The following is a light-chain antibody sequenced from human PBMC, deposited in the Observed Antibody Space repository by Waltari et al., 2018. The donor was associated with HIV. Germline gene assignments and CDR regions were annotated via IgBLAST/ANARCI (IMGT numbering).Light chain of an antibody. CDR2: GAS. Sequence: IVLPQSPGTLSLSPGDRVRLSCRASQTITSNYLAWFQQKPGQAPRLLIYGASNRATGIPDRFRGSGSGTDVTLTISRLEPEDFAVYYCHQYGETSYTFGQGTKLEIK. CDR1: QTITSNY. V-gene: IGKV3-20*01. J-gene: IGKJ2*01. CDR3: HQYGETSYT.